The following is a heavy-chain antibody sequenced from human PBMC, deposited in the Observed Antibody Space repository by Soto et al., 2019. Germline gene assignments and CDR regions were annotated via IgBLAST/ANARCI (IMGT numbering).Heavy chain of an antibody. V-gene: IGHV4-59*01. CDR1: GGSISSYY. J-gene: IGHJ4*02. CDR2: IYYGGST. D-gene: IGHD3-16*01. CDR3: ARRYGGNFDY. Sequence: QVQLQESGPGLVKPWETLSLTCTGSGGSISSYYWSWIRQPPGKGLEWIGYIYYGGSTNYNPSLKSRATISVDTSKNQFSLKLSSVTAADTAVYYCARRYGGNFDYWGQGTLVTVSS.